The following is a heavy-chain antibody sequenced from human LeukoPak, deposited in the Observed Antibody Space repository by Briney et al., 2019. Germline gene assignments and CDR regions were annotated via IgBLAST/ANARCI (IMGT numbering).Heavy chain of an antibody. CDR1: GYTFTGYY. J-gene: IGHJ3*02. CDR3: ARETVVGATEDAFDI. V-gene: IGHV1-2*02. D-gene: IGHD1-26*01. CDR2: INPNSGGT. Sequence: ASVKVSCKASGYTFTGYYMHWVRQAPGQGLEWMGWINPNSGGTNYAQKFQGRVTMTRDTSISTAYMELSRLRSDDTAVYYCARETVVGATEDAFDIWGQGTMVTVSS.